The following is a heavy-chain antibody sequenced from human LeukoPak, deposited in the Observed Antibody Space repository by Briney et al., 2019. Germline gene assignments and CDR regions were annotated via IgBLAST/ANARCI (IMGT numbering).Heavy chain of an antibody. J-gene: IGHJ4*02. D-gene: IGHD3-9*01. CDR1: GFTFSNYW. CDR3: AKESRYYDILTGYSMGAYYFDY. Sequence: GGSLRLSCAASGFTFSNYWMSWVRQAPGKGLEWVANINQDGSQKYYVDSVKGRFTISRDNAKNSVFLQMNSLRAEDTAVYYCAKESRYYDILTGYSMGAYYFDYWGQGTLVTVSS. V-gene: IGHV3-7*05. CDR2: INQDGSQK.